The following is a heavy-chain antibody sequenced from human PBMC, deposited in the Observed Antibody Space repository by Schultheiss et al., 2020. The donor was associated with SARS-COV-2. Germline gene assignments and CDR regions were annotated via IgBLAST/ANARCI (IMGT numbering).Heavy chain of an antibody. CDR1: GFTFSSYS. Sequence: GGSLRLSCAASGFTFSSYSMNWVRQAPGKGLEWVSAISGSGGSTYYADSVKGRFTISRDNSKNTLYLQMNSLRAEDTAVYYCARGYVLRFLEWSFQHWGQGTLVTVSS. D-gene: IGHD3-3*01. CDR3: ARGYVLRFLEWSFQH. CDR2: ISGSGGST. J-gene: IGHJ1*01. V-gene: IGHV3-23*01.